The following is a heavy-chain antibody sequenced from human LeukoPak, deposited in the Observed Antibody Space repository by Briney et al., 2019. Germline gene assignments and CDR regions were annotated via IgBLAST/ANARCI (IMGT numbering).Heavy chain of an antibody. CDR1: GYIFSDYY. V-gene: IGHV1-46*01. D-gene: IGHD3-10*01. J-gene: IGHJ4*02. Sequence: ASVKVSCKASGYIFSDYYMHWVRQAPGQGLEWMGIINPSGGSTSYAQKFQGRVTMTRDTSTSTVYMELSSLRSEDTAVYYCARAYGSGSYTLLFFDYWGQGNLVTVSS. CDR3: ARAYGSGSYTLLFFDY. CDR2: INPSGGST.